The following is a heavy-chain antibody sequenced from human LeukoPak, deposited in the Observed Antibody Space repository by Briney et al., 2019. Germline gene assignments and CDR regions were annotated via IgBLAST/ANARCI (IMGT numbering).Heavy chain of an antibody. D-gene: IGHD6-19*01. CDR2: IIPILGIA. V-gene: IGHV1-69*04. J-gene: IGHJ5*02. CDR1: GGTFSSYA. CDR3: ASVLSGIAVAGSFDP. Sequence: SVKVSCKPSGGTFSSYAISSVRQAPGQGLEWMGRIIPILGIANYAQKFQGRVTITADKSTSTAYMELSSLRSEDTAVYYCASVLSGIAVAGSFDPWGQGTLVTVSS.